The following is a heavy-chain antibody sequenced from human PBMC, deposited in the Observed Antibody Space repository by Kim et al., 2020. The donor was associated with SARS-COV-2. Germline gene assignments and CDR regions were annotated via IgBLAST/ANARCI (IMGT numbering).Heavy chain of an antibody. D-gene: IGHD3-9*01. CDR2: ISVADAT. J-gene: IGHJ4*01. CDR3: LTGLFGYCNVWADSFDF. V-gene: IGHV3-23*01. Sequence: GGSLRLSCAASGFTFRKYAMGWVRQAPGKGLEWVSFISVADATYYADSLKDRFSISRDNSKNTFYLQMISLRADDTAIYYCLTGLFGYCNVWADSFDFLG. CDR1: GFTFRKYA.